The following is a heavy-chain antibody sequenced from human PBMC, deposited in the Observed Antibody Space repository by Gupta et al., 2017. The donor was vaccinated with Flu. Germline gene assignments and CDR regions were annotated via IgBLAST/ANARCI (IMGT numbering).Heavy chain of an antibody. J-gene: IGHJ5*02. CDR1: GGSISSGSYY. D-gene: IGHD6-19*01. CDR2: IYTSGST. V-gene: IGHV4-61*02. Sequence: QVQLQESGPGLVKPSQTLSLTCTVSGGSISSGSYYWGWIRQPAGKGLEWIGRIYTSGSTNYNPSLKRRVTISVDTSKNQFSLKLSSVTAADTAVYYCARDRGQWLRNALDWFDPWGQGTLVTVSS. CDR3: ARDRGQWLRNALDWFDP.